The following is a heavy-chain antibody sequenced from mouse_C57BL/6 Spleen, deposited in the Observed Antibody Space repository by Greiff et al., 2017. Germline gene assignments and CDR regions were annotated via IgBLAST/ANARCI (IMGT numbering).Heavy chain of an antibody. CDR3: AREGDYDVGAWFAY. CDR1: GYAFSSYW. J-gene: IGHJ3*01. Sequence: QVQLQQSGAELVKPGASVKISCKASGYAFSSYWMNWVKQRPGKGLEWIGQIYPGDGDTNYNGKFKGKATLTADKSSSTAYMQLSSLTSEDSAVYFCAREGDYDVGAWFAYWGQGTLVTVSA. V-gene: IGHV1-80*01. CDR2: IYPGDGDT. D-gene: IGHD2-4*01.